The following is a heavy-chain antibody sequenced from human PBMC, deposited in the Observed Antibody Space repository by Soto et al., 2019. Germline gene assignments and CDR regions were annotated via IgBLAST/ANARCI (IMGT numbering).Heavy chain of an antibody. V-gene: IGHV2-5*01. CDR2: IYWNDDK. Sequence: GSGPTLVNPTQTLTLTCTFSGFSLNTTGVGVGWIRQPPGKALEWLALIYWNDDKRYSPSLKSRLTITKDTSKNQVVLTMTKMDPVDTATYYCAHRRVPYCISASCYRDGLNRFDPWGQGALVPVSS. J-gene: IGHJ5*02. CDR1: GFSLNTTGVG. CDR3: AHRRVPYCISASCYRDGLNRFDP. D-gene: IGHD2-2*01.